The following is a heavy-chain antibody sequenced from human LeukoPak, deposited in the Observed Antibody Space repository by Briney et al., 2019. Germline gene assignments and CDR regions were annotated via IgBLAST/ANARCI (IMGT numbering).Heavy chain of an antibody. D-gene: IGHD1-26*01. J-gene: IGHJ3*02. CDR1: GFTFSRLG. CDR2: IRYDGSNK. V-gene: IGHV3-30*02. CDR3: AKGVVGATFQDAFDI. Sequence: PGGSLRLSCAASGFTFSRLGMQWVRQAPGKGLEWVAFIRYDGSNKYYADSVKGRFTISRDNSKNTLYLQMNSLRAEDTAVYYCAKGVVGATFQDAFDIWGQGTMVTVSS.